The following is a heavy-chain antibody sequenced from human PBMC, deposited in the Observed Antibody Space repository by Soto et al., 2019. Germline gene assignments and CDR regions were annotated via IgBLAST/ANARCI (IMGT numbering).Heavy chain of an antibody. CDR2: IYYSGST. J-gene: IGHJ3*02. D-gene: IGHD3-3*01. CDR3: ARRGILGVKDAFDI. V-gene: IGHV4-59*08. CDR1: GGSISSYY. Sequence: SETLSLTCTVSGGSISSYYWSWIRQPPGKGLEWIGYIYYSGSTNYNPSLKSRVTISVDTSKNQFSLKLSSVTAADTAVYYCARRGILGVKDAFDIWGQGTMVTVSS.